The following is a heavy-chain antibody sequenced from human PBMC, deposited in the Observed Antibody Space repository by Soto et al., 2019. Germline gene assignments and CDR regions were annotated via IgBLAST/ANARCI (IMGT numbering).Heavy chain of an antibody. D-gene: IGHD6-19*01. CDR1: GFTFSSYG. V-gene: IGHV3-30*18. Sequence: QVQLVESGGGVVQPGRSLRLSCAASGFTFSSYGMHWVRQAPGKGLEWVAVISYDGSNKYYADSVKGRFTISRDNSKSTLYLQMNSLRAEDTAVYYFAKGPQPYSSGWYRGLLLFAYWGHGTLVTVSS. CDR3: AKGPQPYSSGWYRGLLLFAY. J-gene: IGHJ4*01. CDR2: ISYDGSNK.